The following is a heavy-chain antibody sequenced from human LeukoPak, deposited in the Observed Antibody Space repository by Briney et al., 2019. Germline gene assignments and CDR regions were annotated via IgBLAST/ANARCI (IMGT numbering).Heavy chain of an antibody. CDR1: GGSISSYY. CDR3: ARDLDCSSTSCYGGYYYYYMDV. CDR2: IYTSGST. J-gene: IGHJ6*03. V-gene: IGHV4-4*07. Sequence: SETLSLTCTVSGGSISSYYWSWIRQPAGKGLEWIGRIYTSGSTNYNPSLKSRVTMSVDTSKNQFSLKLSSVTAADTAVYYCARDLDCSSTSCYGGYYYYYMDVWGKGTTVTVSS. D-gene: IGHD2-2*01.